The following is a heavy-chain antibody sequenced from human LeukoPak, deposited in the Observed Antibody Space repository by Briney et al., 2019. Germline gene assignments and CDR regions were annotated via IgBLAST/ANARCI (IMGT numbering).Heavy chain of an antibody. V-gene: IGHV3-48*02. Sequence: PGGSLRLSCAASGFTFNSYSMNWVHQAPGKGLGWISYISSSSSVYYADSAKGRFTISRDNTKNSLYLQMSSLRDDDTAVYYCARSSLLHSNAMDVWGQGTTVTVSS. CDR1: GFTFNSYS. J-gene: IGHJ6*02. CDR2: ISSSSSV. CDR3: ARSSLLHSNAMDV. D-gene: IGHD5-18*01.